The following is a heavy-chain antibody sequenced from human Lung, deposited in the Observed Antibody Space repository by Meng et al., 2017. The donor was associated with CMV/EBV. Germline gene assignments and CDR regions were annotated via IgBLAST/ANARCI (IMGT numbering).Heavy chain of an antibody. CDR1: GGSFSGYY. D-gene: IGHD2-2*01. CDR2: INHSGST. Sequence: SETLSLXCAVYGGSFSGYYWSWIRQPPGKGLEWIGEINHSGSTNYNPSLKSRVTISVDTSKNQFSLKLSSMTAADTAVYYCARARVVPAYYYGMDVWGQGTTVTVSS. J-gene: IGHJ6*02. V-gene: IGHV4-34*01. CDR3: ARARVVPAYYYGMDV.